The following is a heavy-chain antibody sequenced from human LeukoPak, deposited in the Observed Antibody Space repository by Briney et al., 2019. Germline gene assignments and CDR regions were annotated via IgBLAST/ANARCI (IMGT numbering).Heavy chain of an antibody. D-gene: IGHD5-24*01. V-gene: IGHV1-46*01. CDR2: IDPSGGST. CDR3: TRAVEMATNFFDY. J-gene: IGHJ4*02. CDR1: GYTFSSYN. Sequence: RWASVKVSCKASGYTFSSYNMHWVRQAPGQGLEWMGVIDPSGGSTSYPQKFQGRVTMTRDMSTSTVYMELSSLRSEDTAVYYCTRAVEMATNFFDYWGQGTLVTVSS.